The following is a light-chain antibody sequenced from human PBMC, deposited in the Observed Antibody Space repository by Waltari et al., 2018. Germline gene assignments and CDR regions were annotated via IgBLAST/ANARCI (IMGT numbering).Light chain of an antibody. V-gene: IGKV1-5*03. CDR1: QSISIW. Sequence: DIQMTQSRSTLAASVGDRITITCRASQSISIWLAWYQQTPGNAPTLLIYKASILESGVPARFSGSGSGTEVTLTIRSLQHDDFGPYYCQQYNSRATFGQGTKVEI. J-gene: IGKJ1*01. CDR2: KAS. CDR3: QQYNSRAT.